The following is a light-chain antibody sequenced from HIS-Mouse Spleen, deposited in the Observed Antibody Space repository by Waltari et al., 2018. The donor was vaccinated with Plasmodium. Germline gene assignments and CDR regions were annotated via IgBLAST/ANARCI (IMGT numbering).Light chain of an antibody. CDR3: YSTDSSGNHRV. CDR1: ALPKKY. CDR2: EDS. J-gene: IGLJ3*02. V-gene: IGLV3-10*01. Sequence: SYALTQPPSVSVSPGQTASITCPGEALPKKYAYWYQQKSGQAPVLVLYEDSKRPSGIPERFSGSSSGTMATLTISGAQVEDEADYYCYSTDSSGNHRVFGGGTKLTVL.